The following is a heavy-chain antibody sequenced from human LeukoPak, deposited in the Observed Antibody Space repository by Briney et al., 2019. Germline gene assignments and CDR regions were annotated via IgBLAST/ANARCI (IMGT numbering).Heavy chain of an antibody. D-gene: IGHD4-11*01. CDR2: ISASNAKI. J-gene: IGHJ1*01. CDR3: ASSPYSNLPLEYPQH. V-gene: IGHV1-18*01. CDR1: GGTFSSYA. Sequence: ASVKVSCKASGGTFSSYAISWLRQAPGQGLEWMGWISASNAKIYYAQRFQGRVTMTTDTSTSTAYMGLRTLRSDDTAFDYFASSPYSNLPLEYPQHWGQGTLVTVSS.